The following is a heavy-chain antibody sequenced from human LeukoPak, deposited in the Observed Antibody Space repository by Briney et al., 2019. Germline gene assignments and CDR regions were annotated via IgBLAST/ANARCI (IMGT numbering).Heavy chain of an antibody. Sequence: GGSLRLSCAASGFTFSSYSMSWVRQAPGKGLEWVSSISTSSASKFYADSVKGRFTISRDNAKNSLYLQMNSLRAEDTAVYYCARDSGSSSYYWFDSWGQGILVTVSS. CDR2: ISTSSASK. CDR1: GFTFSSYS. V-gene: IGHV3-21*01. J-gene: IGHJ5*01. CDR3: ARDSGSSSYYWFDS. D-gene: IGHD3-22*01.